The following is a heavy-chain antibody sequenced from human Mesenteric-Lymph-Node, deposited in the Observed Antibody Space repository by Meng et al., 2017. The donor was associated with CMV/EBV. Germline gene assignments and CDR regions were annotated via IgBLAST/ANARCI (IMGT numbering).Heavy chain of an antibody. CDR3: ARDSRKYSSSSGYYQYGMDV. CDR1: GLTFNTYE. J-gene: IGHJ6*02. D-gene: IGHD6-6*01. V-gene: IGHV3-48*03. CDR2: ITTSDSRK. Sequence: GGSLRLSCVASGLTFNTYEMNWVRQAPGRGLEWVSYITTSDSRKYYADSVKGRFTISRDNAKNSLYLQMNSLRAEDTAVYYCARDSRKYSSSSGYYQYGMDVWGQGTTVTVSS.